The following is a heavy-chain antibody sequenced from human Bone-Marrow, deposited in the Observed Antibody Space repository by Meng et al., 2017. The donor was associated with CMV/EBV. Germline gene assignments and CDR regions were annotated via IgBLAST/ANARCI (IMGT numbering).Heavy chain of an antibody. V-gene: IGHV4-34*01. D-gene: IGHD4-11*01. J-gene: IGHJ4*02. CDR3: ARVALQEALYYMDY. Sequence: SETLSLTCAIYGGSFSSYYWSWIRQYPGKGLEWIGNIYRTGTTYYNPSLKRRVTISVDTSRNQISLQLASVTAADTAVYFCARVALQEALYYMDYWGRGKLVTVSS. CDR1: GGSFSSYY. CDR2: IYRTGTT.